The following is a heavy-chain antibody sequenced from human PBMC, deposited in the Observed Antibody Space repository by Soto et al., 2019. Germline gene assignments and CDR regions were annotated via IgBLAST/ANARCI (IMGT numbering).Heavy chain of an antibody. CDR1: GGTFSSYA. V-gene: IGHV1-69*01. D-gene: IGHD6-13*01. CDR2: IIPIFGTA. Sequence: QVQLVQSGAEEKKPGSSVKVSCKASGGTFSSYAISWVRQAPGQGLEWMGGIIPIFGTANYAQKFQGRVTITADESTSTAYMELSSLRSEDTAVYYCARAGRIGSSWYENYYYGMDVWGQGTTVTVSS. CDR3: ARAGRIGSSWYENYYYGMDV. J-gene: IGHJ6*02.